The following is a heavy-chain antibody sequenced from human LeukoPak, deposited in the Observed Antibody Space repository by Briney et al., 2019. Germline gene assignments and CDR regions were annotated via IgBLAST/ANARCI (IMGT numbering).Heavy chain of an antibody. CDR1: GGSISSSSYY. Sequence: PSETLSLTCTVSGGSISSSSYYWGWIRQPPGKGLEWIGNIYYSGSTYHNPSLMSRVTISVDTSKNHFSLKLSSVTAADTAVYYCARQAVVVAALLDCWGQGTLVTVSS. CDR3: ARQAVVVAALLDC. J-gene: IGHJ4*02. V-gene: IGHV4-39*01. D-gene: IGHD2-15*01. CDR2: IYYSGST.